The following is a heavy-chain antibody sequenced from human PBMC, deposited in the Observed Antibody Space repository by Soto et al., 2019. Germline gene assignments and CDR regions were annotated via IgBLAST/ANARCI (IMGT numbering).Heavy chain of an antibody. CDR3: ASDAGIAAAGRFNWFDP. D-gene: IGHD6-13*01. CDR2: IYYSGST. Sequence: QLQLQESGPGLVKPSETLSLTCTVSGGSISSSSYYWGWIRQPPGKGLEWIGSIYYSGSTYYNPSLKIRVTISVDTSKNQFSLKLSSVTAADTAVYYCASDAGIAAAGRFNWFDPWGQGTLVTVSS. J-gene: IGHJ5*02. CDR1: GGSISSSSYY. V-gene: IGHV4-39*01.